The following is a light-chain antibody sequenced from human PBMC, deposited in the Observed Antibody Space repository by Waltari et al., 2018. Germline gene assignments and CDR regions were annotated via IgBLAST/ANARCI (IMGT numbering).Light chain of an antibody. CDR2: DDS. V-gene: IGLV3-21*03. J-gene: IGLJ2*01. CDR3: QVWDNSSDHVV. Sequence: SYVLTQPPSVSVAPGKTARITCGGNNIGRKSVHWYQQRPGQAPVLVVYDDSVRPSGIPERFSGSKSGNTATLTISRVEAGDEADYYCQVWDNSSDHVVFGGGTKLTVL. CDR1: NIGRKS.